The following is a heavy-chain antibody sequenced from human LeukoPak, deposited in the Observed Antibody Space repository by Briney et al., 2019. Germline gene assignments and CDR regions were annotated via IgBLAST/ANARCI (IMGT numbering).Heavy chain of an antibody. CDR2: IYSGGNT. V-gene: IGHV3-53*01. CDR3: ARRAGEYSHPYDY. Sequence: GGSLRLSCTVSGFTVSSNSMSWVRQAPGPGLEWVSFIYSGGNTHYSDSVKGRFTISRDNSKNTLYLQMNSLRAEDTAVYYCARRAGEYSHPYDYGGQGTLVTVSS. D-gene: IGHD4-17*01. J-gene: IGHJ4*02. CDR1: GFTVSSNS.